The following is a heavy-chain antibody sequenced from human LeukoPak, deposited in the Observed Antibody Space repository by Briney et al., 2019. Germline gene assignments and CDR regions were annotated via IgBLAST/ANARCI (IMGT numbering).Heavy chain of an antibody. J-gene: IGHJ4*02. CDR2: ISAYNCNT. D-gene: IGHD6-19*01. Sequence: ASVKVSCKASGYTFTSYGISWVRQAPGQGLEWMGWISAYNCNTNYAQKLQGRVTMTTDTSTGTAYMGLRSLGSDDTAVYYWARASGIAVAASGYWGQGTLVTVSS. CDR3: ARASGIAVAASGY. V-gene: IGHV1-18*01. CDR1: GYTFTSYG.